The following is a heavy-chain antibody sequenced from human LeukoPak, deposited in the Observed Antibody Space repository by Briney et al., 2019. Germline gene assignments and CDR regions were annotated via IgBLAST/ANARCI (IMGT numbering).Heavy chain of an antibody. CDR2: FDPEDGET. CDR1: GYTLTELS. D-gene: IGHD4-17*01. Sequence: ASVTVSFKVSGYTLTELSMHWVRQAPGKGLEWMGGFDPEDGETIYSQKFQGRVTMTEDTSTDTAYMELSSLRSEDTAVYYCATGVLYGDYVAVSWFDPWGQGTLVTVSS. J-gene: IGHJ5*02. CDR3: ATGVLYGDYVAVSWFDP. V-gene: IGHV1-24*01.